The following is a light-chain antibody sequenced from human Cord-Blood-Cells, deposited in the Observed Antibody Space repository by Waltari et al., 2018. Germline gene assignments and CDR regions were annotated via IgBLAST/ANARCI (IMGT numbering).Light chain of an antibody. CDR3: QQYNNWPPWT. CDR2: GAS. J-gene: IGKJ1*01. V-gene: IGKV3-15*01. Sequence: EIVMTQPPATLSVSTGERATLSCRASQSVSSNLAWYQQKPGQAARLLIYGASTRATGIPARFSGSGSGTEFTLTISSLQSEDFAVYYCQQYNNWPPWTFGQGTKVEIK. CDR1: QSVSSN.